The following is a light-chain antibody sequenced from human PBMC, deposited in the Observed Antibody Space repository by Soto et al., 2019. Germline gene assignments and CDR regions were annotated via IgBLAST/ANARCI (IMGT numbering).Light chain of an antibody. J-gene: IGKJ4*01. CDR3: QQYAASPIT. Sequence: EIVLTQSPGTLSLSPGERATLSCRASQSVAKNYLAWYQRKPGQAPRLLVYGGSSRATGIPDRFSGSGSGTDFALTISRLEPEDFAVFYCQQYAASPITFGGGTKVEIK. CDR1: QSVAKNY. CDR2: GGS. V-gene: IGKV3-20*01.